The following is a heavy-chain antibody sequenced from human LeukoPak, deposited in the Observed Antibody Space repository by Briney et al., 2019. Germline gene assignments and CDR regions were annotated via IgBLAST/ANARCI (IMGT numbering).Heavy chain of an antibody. V-gene: IGHV4-39*01. CDR3: ARHRIQVHCSSTSCYSKNWFDP. Sequence: SETLSLICTVSGGSISSSSYYWGWIRQPLGKGLEWIGSIYYSGSTYYNPSLKSRVTISVDTSKNQFSLKLSSVTAADTAVYYCARHRIQVHCSSTSCYSKNWFDPWGQGTLVTVSS. CDR2: IYYSGST. J-gene: IGHJ5*02. D-gene: IGHD2-2*01. CDR1: GGSISSSSYY.